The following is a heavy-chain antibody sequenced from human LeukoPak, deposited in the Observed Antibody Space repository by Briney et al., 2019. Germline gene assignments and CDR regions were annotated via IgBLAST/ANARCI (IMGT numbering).Heavy chain of an antibody. Sequence: PSETLSLTCAVYGGSFSGYYWGWIRQPPGKGLEWIGSIYHSGSTYYNPSLKSRVTISVDTSKNQFSLKLSSVTAADTAVYYCARGYYGSGSYFPTRLSWFDPWGQGTLVTVSS. CDR3: ARGYYGSGSYFPTRLSWFDP. D-gene: IGHD3-10*01. CDR1: GGSFSGYY. CDR2: IYHSGST. V-gene: IGHV4-38-2*01. J-gene: IGHJ5*02.